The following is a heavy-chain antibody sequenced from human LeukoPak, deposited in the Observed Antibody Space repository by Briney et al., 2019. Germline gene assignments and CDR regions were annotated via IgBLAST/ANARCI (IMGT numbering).Heavy chain of an antibody. J-gene: IGHJ4*02. Sequence: SVKVSCKASGGTFSSYAISWVRRAPGQGLEWMGGIIPIFGTANYAQKFQGRVTITADESTSTVYMELSSLRSDDTAVYYCAREGSTNVPFDYWGQGTLVTVSS. CDR3: AREGSTNVPFDY. V-gene: IGHV1-69*13. CDR1: GGTFSSYA. D-gene: IGHD2-2*01. CDR2: IIPIFGTA.